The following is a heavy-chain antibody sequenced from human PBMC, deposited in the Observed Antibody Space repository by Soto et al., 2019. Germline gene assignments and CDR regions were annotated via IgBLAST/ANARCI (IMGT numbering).Heavy chain of an antibody. Sequence: QTQLVQSGPEVKKPGTSVRVSCKASTFTFTNSAVQWVRQARGQRLEWMGWIVVGSGHTKYAHNSQDRVSITRDRSTATAYMELTSLRSEDTAVYFCATHREGATYYFDYWGQGTLVTVAS. CDR2: IVVGSGHT. V-gene: IGHV1-58*01. CDR1: TFTFTNSA. CDR3: ATHREGATYYFDY. J-gene: IGHJ4*02. D-gene: IGHD1-26*01.